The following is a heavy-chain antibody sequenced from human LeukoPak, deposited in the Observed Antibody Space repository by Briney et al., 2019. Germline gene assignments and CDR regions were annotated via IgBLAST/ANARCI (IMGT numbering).Heavy chain of an antibody. Sequence: TSVKVSCKASGYTFTGHYMHWVRQAPGQGLEWMGWINPNSGGTNYAQKFQGRVTMTRDTSISTAYMELSRLRSDDTAVYYCARGASGVYTVTTSWFDPWRQGTLVAVSS. CDR2: INPNSGGT. CDR3: ARGASGVYTVTTSWFDP. J-gene: IGHJ5*02. CDR1: GYTFTGHY. V-gene: IGHV1-2*02. D-gene: IGHD4-17*01.